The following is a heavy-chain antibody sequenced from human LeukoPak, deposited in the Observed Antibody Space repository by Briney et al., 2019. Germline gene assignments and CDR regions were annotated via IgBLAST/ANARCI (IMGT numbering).Heavy chain of an antibody. V-gene: IGHV3-30*02. J-gene: IGHJ6*03. CDR1: GFSFSSYG. D-gene: IGHD2-8*01. CDR3: AKDRCSNGIGCYYYYMDV. Sequence: GGSLRLSCAGSGFSFSSYGMHWVRQAPGKGLEWMAFIRYDGSNKYYADSVKGRFTISRDNSKNTLYLQMNSLRAEDTAVYYCAKDRCSNGIGCYYYYMDVWGKGTTVTISS. CDR2: IRYDGSNK.